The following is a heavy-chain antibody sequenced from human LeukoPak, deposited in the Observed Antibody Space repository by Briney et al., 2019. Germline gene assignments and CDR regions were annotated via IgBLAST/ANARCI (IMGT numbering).Heavy chain of an antibody. Sequence: SETLSLTCSVSGGSMNSYYWSWIRQSPGQGLEWIGYIYYSGSTNYNPSLKSRVTISVDTSKNQFSLKLSSVTAAATAVYYCARHVWLQPFDYWGQGTLVTVSS. CDR1: GGSMNSYY. V-gene: IGHV4-59*08. CDR3: ARHVWLQPFDY. CDR2: IYYSGST. D-gene: IGHD3-9*01. J-gene: IGHJ4*02.